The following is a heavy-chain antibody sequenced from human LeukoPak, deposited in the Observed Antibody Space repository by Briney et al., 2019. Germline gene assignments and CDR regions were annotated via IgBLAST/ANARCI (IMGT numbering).Heavy chain of an antibody. D-gene: IGHD3-10*01. CDR1: GFTFSNYA. V-gene: IGHV3-30*01. CDR2: ISSGGVYE. Sequence: PGGSLRLSCEASGFTFSNYAMHWVRQAPGKGLEWVSIISSGGVYEYYADSVKGRFTISRDNSKNTLYLQLNSLRPEDTAVYYCARDSTYYYDSGSSGPHYFDNWGQGTLVTASS. CDR3: ARDSTYYYDSGSSGPHYFDN. J-gene: IGHJ4*02.